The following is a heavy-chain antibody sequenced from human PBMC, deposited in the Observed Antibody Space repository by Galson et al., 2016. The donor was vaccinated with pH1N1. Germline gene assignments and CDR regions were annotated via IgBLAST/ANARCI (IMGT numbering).Heavy chain of an antibody. CDR1: GFTFGDYA. J-gene: IGHJ4*02. D-gene: IGHD1-7*01. V-gene: IGHV3-23*01. Sequence: SLRLSCAASGFTFGDYAMRWVRQAPGKGLEYVSSISTSSGTTYYGDSVRGRFTISRDNSKNTVYLQMNSLRAEDTAIYYCTKARVGNYHFDYWGQGSLVTVSS. CDR2: ISTSSGTT. CDR3: TKARVGNYHFDY.